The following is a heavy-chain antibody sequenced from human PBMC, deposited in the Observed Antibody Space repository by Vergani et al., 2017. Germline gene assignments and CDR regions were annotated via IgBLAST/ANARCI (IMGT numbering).Heavy chain of an antibody. CDR1: GFTFSDYY. J-gene: IGHJ6*03. V-gene: IGHV3-11*01. Sequence: QVQLVESGGGLVKPGGSLRLSCAASGFTFSDYYMSWLRQAPGKGLEWVSYISSSGSPIYYADSVKVRFTISRDNAKNSLYLQMNSLRAEDTAVYDCAIPLYDILTVQRRGDYYYMDFWGKGTTVTVS. D-gene: IGHD3-9*01. CDR3: AIPLYDILTVQRRGDYYYMDF. CDR2: ISSSGSPI.